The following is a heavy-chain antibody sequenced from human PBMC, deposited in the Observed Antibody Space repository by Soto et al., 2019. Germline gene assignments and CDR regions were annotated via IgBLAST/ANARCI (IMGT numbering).Heavy chain of an antibody. CDR2: IIPIFGTA. CDR3: ARVPRIFGVVIPTYYFDY. Sequence: ASVKVSCKASGGTFSSYGISWVRQAPGQGLEWMGGIIPIFGTANYAQKFQGRVTITADESTSTAYMELSSLRSEDTAVYYCARVPRIFGVVIPTYYFDYWGQGTLVTVSS. CDR1: GGTFSSYG. J-gene: IGHJ4*02. D-gene: IGHD3-3*01. V-gene: IGHV1-69*13.